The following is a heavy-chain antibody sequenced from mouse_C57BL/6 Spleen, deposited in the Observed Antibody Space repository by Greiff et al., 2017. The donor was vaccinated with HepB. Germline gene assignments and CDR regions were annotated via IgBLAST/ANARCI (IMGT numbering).Heavy chain of an antibody. CDR1: GYTFTSYW. V-gene: IGHV1-50*01. CDR3: ARSGYRNFDY. Sequence: QVQLQQSGAELVKPGASVKLSCKASGYTFTSYWMQWVKQRPGQGLEWIGEIDPSDSYTNYNQKFKGKATLTVDTSSSTAYMQLSSLTSEDSAVYYCARSGYRNFDYWGQGTTLTVSS. CDR2: IDPSDSYT. J-gene: IGHJ2*01. D-gene: IGHD3-1*01.